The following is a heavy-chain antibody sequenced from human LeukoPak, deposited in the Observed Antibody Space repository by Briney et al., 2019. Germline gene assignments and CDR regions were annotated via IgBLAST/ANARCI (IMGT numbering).Heavy chain of an antibody. CDR1: GGSFSGYY. CDR3: ARLEDIVVVSRIDP. V-gene: IGHV4-34*01. D-gene: IGHD2-15*01. Sequence: SETLSLTCAVYGGSFSGYYWSWIRQPPGKGLEWIGSIYYSGSTYYNPSLKSRVTISVDTSKNQFSLKLSSVTAADTAVYYCARLEDIVVVSRIDPWGQGTLVTVSS. J-gene: IGHJ5*02. CDR2: IYYSGST.